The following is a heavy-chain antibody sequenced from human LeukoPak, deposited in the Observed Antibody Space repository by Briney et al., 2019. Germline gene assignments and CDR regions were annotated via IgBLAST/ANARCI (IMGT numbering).Heavy chain of an antibody. V-gene: IGHV4-39*01. CDR2: MFYSGST. J-gene: IGHJ4*02. CDR1: GGSISSHY. D-gene: IGHD3-10*01. CDR3: ARRVVGRSSPNYFDY. Sequence: SETLSLTCTVSGGSISSHYWDWIRQPPGKGLEWIGTMFYSGSTFYNPSLKNRVTISIDTSKNQFSLKLSSVTAADTAVYYCARRVVGRSSPNYFDYWGQGTLVTVSS.